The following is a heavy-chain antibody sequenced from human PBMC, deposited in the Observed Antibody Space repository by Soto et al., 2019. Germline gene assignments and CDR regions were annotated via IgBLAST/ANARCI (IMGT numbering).Heavy chain of an antibody. Sequence: EVQLVESGGGLVKPGGSLRLSCAASGFSFSSYSMNWVRQAPGKELGRVSSISSSSSYIYYADSVKGRFTISRDNAKNSLYLQMNSLRAEDTAVSYCAREGADSSSWYYYYYGMDVWGQGTTVTVSS. CDR2: ISSSSSYI. CDR3: AREGADSSSWYYYYYGMDV. J-gene: IGHJ6*02. CDR1: GFSFSSYS. D-gene: IGHD6-13*01. V-gene: IGHV3-21*01.